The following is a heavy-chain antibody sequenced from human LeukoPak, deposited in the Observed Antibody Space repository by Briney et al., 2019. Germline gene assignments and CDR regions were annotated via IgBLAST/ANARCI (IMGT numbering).Heavy chain of an antibody. CDR1: GFTFSSYS. J-gene: IGHJ4*02. V-gene: IGHV3-48*02. CDR2: ISSSSNTI. CDR3: ARDGPDYGDYGGDFDY. Sequence: TGGSLRLSCTASGFTFSSYSMNWVRQAPGKGLECVSYISSSSNTIYYSGSVKGRFTISRDNVKNSLYLQMNSLRDEDTAVYYCARDGPDYGDYGGDFDYWGQGTLATVSS. D-gene: IGHD4-17*01.